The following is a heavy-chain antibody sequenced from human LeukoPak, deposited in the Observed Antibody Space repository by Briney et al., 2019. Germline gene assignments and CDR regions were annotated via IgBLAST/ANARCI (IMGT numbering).Heavy chain of an antibody. CDR1: GFTFSSHA. CDR2: ISGSGGNT. D-gene: IGHD3-22*01. V-gene: IGHV3-23*01. CDR3: ARVVPRGDSSGYNYFDY. J-gene: IGHJ4*02. Sequence: PGGSLRLSCAASGFTFSSHAMSWVRQAPGKGPEWVSAISGSGGNTYYADSAKRRFTISRDNAKNSLYLQMNSLRAEDTAVYYCARVVPRGDSSGYNYFDYWGQGTLVTVSS.